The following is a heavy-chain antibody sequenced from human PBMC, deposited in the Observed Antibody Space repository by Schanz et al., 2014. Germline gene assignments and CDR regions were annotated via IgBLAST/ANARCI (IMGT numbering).Heavy chain of an antibody. CDR3: ARPRFDYGEVDY. CDR1: GFTFSSYA. D-gene: IGHD4-17*01. Sequence: VQLLQFGGGVVQPGRSLRLSCAASGFTFSSYAMHWVRQAPGKGLEWVAVIWNNGVTKYYADSVRGRFTISRDRFQNTLYLRMSSLRAEDTAVYYCARPRFDYGEVDYWGQGTLVTVSS. J-gene: IGHJ4*02. V-gene: IGHV3-33*08. CDR2: IWNNGVTK.